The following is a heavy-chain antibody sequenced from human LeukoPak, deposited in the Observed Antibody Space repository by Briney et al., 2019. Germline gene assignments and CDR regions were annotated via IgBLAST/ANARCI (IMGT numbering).Heavy chain of an antibody. CDR2: IYYSGST. CDR1: GGSISSYY. J-gene: IGHJ4*02. Sequence: SETLSLTCTVSGGSISSYYWSWIRQPPGKGLEWIGYIYYSGSTNYNPSLKSRVTISVDTSKNQFSLKLSSVTAADTAVYYCARVPRKYSGSFTRDYYFDYWGQGTLVTVSS. CDR3: ARVPRKYSGSFTRDYYFDY. D-gene: IGHD1-26*01. V-gene: IGHV4-59*12.